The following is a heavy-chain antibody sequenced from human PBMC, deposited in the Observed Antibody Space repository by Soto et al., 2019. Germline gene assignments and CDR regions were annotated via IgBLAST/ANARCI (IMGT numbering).Heavy chain of an antibody. Sequence: GGSLRLSCAASGFSFSSYGLNWVRQAPGKGLEWISHISSRGTAIYYADSVKGRFTISRDNAKNSLLLQMNRLRAEDTAEYFCARDALNDDYIWGSYRERVYWGQGTLVTVSS. CDR2: ISSRGTAI. CDR1: GFSFSSYG. CDR3: ARDALNDDYIWGSYRERVY. D-gene: IGHD3-16*02. V-gene: IGHV3-48*01. J-gene: IGHJ4*02.